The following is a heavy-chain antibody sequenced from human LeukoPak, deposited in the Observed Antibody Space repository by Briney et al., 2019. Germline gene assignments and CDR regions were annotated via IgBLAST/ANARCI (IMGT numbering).Heavy chain of an antibody. CDR2: IYGTGRS. Sequence: PSETLSLTCTVSGGSISTYNYYWSWIRQPAGKRLEWIGRIYGTGRSNYTPSLKSRVTMSVDTSKNQFSLKLSSVTAADTAVYYCARGYNSIVDYWGQGTLVTVSS. J-gene: IGHJ4*02. D-gene: IGHD5-24*01. CDR1: GGSISTYNYY. V-gene: IGHV4-61*02. CDR3: ARGYNSIVDY.